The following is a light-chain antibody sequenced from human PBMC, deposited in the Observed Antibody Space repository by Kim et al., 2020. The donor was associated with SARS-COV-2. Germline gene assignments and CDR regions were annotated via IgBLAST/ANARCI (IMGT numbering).Light chain of an antibody. J-gene: IGLJ1*01. CDR2: RGN. CDR3: AAWDDSLSAYV. CDR1: SSNLGRNY. Sequence: GQRVTISCSGVSSNLGRNYVYWYQHVPGAAPKLLIYRGNNRPSGVPDRFAGSKSDNSASLVISGLRSEDEADYYCAAWDDSLSAYVFGTGTKVTVL. V-gene: IGLV1-47*01.